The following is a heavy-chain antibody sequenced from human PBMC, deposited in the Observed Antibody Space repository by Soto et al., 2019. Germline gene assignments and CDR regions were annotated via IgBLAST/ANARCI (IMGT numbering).Heavy chain of an antibody. V-gene: IGHV1-69*01. CDR1: GGTFSSYA. D-gene: IGHD4-17*01. CDR3: ARGGVPYGGNGGYFDD. J-gene: IGHJ4*02. Sequence: QVQLVQSGAEVKKPGASVKVSCKASGGTFSSYAISWVRQAPGQGLEWMGGIIPIFGTANYAQKFQGRVTITADESTSTAYMELSSLRSEDTAVYYGARGGVPYGGNGGYFDDWGQGTLVTVAS. CDR2: IIPIFGTA.